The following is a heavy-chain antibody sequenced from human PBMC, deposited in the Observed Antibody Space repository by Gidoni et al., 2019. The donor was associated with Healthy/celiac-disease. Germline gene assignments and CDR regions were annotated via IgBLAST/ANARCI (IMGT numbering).Heavy chain of an antibody. J-gene: IGHJ6*02. CDR1: GGSISSGGYY. Sequence: QVQLQESGPGLVKPSQTLSLTCTVSGGSISSGGYYWSWIRQHPGKGLEWIGYIYYSGSTYYNPSLKSRVTISVDTSKNQFSLKLSSVTAADTAVYYCARSSSRPTSYYYYYGMDVWGQGTTVTVSS. CDR2: IYYSGST. V-gene: IGHV4-31*03. CDR3: ARSSSRPTSYYYYYGMDV.